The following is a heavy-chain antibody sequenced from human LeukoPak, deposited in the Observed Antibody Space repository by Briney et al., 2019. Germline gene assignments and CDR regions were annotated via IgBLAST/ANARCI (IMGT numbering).Heavy chain of an antibody. CDR3: AGSSGWLFDY. Sequence: PGGSLRHSCVGSGFTFSKYLMNWVRQAPGKGLEWVANIKEDGSQIYYVDSVRGRFTISRDNAKNSVYLQMNSLRAEDTAVYYCAGSSGWLFDYWGQGSLVAVSS. V-gene: IGHV3-7*01. J-gene: IGHJ4*02. CDR2: IKEDGSQI. D-gene: IGHD6-19*01. CDR1: GFTFSKYL.